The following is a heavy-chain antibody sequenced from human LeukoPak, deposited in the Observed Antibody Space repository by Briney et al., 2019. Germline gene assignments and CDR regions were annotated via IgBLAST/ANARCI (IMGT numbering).Heavy chain of an antibody. J-gene: IGHJ4*02. D-gene: IGHD6-13*01. Sequence: ASVKVSCKASGYTFTGYYMHWVRQSPGQGLEWMGWINPNSGGTNYAQKFQGRVTMTRDTSISTAYMELSRLRSDDTAVYYCARRGIAAAGIDYWGQGTLVTVSS. CDR2: INPNSGGT. CDR3: ARRGIAAAGIDY. V-gene: IGHV1-2*02. CDR1: GYTFTGYY.